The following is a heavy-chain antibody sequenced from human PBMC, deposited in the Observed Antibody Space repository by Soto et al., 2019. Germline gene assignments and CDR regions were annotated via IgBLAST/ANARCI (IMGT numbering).Heavy chain of an antibody. CDR1: GFTFSDYY. V-gene: IGHV3-11*06. Sequence: GWSLRLSCASSGFTFSDYYMSWIRQAPGKGLEWLSYISPGSRYPAYADSVKGRFTISRDNARRSLSLQMNSLTVDDTAIYYCVRGGGGGRFDPWGQGSMVTVSS. CDR2: ISPGSRYP. D-gene: IGHD2-15*01. CDR3: VRGGGGGRFDP. J-gene: IGHJ5*02.